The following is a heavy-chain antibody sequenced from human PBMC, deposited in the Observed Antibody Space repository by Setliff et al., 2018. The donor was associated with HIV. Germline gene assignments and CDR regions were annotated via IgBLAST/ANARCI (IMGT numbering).Heavy chain of an antibody. V-gene: IGHV4-38-2*01. D-gene: IGHD1-26*01. CDR1: GYSISSGYY. CDR2: IHHSGTT. Sequence: SETLSLTCAVSGYSISSGYYWAWIRQSPGKGLDWIGSIHHSGTTYYNPSLKSRVTISVDTTTNQVSLQVNSVTAADTAVYYCARRWGEAFDYWGQGTLVTVSS. J-gene: IGHJ4*02. CDR3: ARRWGEAFDY.